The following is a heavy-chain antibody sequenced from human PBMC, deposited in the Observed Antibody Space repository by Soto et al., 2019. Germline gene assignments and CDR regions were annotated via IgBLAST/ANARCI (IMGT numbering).Heavy chain of an antibody. Sequence: XESLNISCKGSGYSFSGYWITWVRQKPGKGLEWMGRIDPSDSQTYYSPSFRGHVTISATKSITTVFLQWSSLRASDTAMYYCARQIYDSDTGPNFQYYFDSWGQGNPVTVSS. D-gene: IGHD3-22*01. CDR2: IDPSDSQT. CDR3: ARQIYDSDTGPNFQYYFDS. V-gene: IGHV5-10-1*01. CDR1: GYSFSGYW. J-gene: IGHJ4*02.